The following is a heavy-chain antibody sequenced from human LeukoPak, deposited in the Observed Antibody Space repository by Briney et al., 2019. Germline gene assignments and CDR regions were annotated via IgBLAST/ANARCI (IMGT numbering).Heavy chain of an antibody. D-gene: IGHD3-9*01. CDR3: TTYDILTGFDAFDI. CDR2: IKSKTDGGTT. Sequence: GRSLRLSCAASGFTFSNAWMSWVRQAPGKGLEWVGRIKSKTDGGTTDYAAPVKGRFTISRDDSKNTLYLQMNSLKTEDTAVYYCTTYDILTGFDAFDIWGQGTMVTVSS. V-gene: IGHV3-15*01. CDR1: GFTFSNAW. J-gene: IGHJ3*02.